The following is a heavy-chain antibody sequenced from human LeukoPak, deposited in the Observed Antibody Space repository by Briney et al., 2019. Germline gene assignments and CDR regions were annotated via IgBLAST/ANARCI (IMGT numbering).Heavy chain of an antibody. Sequence: SETLSLTCTVSGGSISSSSYYWGWIRQPPGKGLEWIGSIYYSGSTYYNPSLKSRVTISVDTSKNQFSLKLSSVTAADTAVYYCAGRPSKIFGVVIRSRRHWFDPWGQGTLVTVSS. D-gene: IGHD3-3*01. V-gene: IGHV4-39*07. CDR1: GGSISSSSYY. J-gene: IGHJ5*02. CDR2: IYYSGST. CDR3: AGRPSKIFGVVIRSRRHWFDP.